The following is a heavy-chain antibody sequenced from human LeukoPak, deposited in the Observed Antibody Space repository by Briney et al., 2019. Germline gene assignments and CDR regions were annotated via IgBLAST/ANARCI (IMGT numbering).Heavy chain of an antibody. J-gene: IGHJ4*02. D-gene: IGHD2-21*02. CDR2: IYYSGST. Sequence: SETLSLTCTVSGDSISSSNYYWGWIRQPPGKGLEWIGSIYYSGSTYYNPSLKSRVTISADTSKNQFALDLRSVTAADTAVYYCTRDIGDFVSDFWGQGTLVTVSS. CDR3: TRDIGDFVSDF. CDR1: GDSISSSNYY. V-gene: IGHV4-39*02.